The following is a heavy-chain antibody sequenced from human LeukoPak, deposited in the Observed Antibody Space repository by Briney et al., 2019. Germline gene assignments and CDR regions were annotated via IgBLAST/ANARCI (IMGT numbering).Heavy chain of an antibody. Sequence: SETLSLTCTVSGGSFSNYYWSWIRQSPGKGLEWIGYIYYTESSYNSSLKSRVTISAATSNNHFSLKLSSVTAADTAVYYCARTRPGCSSSWYPGGSGYMDVWGKGTTVTISS. CDR3: ARTRPGCSSSWYPGGSGYMDV. V-gene: IGHV4-59*12. CDR2: IYYTES. D-gene: IGHD6-13*01. CDR1: GGSFSNYY. J-gene: IGHJ6*03.